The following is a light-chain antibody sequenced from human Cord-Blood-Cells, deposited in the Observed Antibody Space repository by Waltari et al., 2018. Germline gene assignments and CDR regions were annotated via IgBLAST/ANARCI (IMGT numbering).Light chain of an antibody. Sequence: EIVMTQSPATLSVSPGERATLSCRASQSVSSNLAWYQQKPGQAPRLLIYGASTRATGIPARCSGSGSGTEFTLTISSLQSEDCAGYYCQQYNNWPPAFGQGTKVEIK. CDR2: GAS. CDR1: QSVSSN. J-gene: IGKJ1*01. CDR3: QQYNNWPPA. V-gene: IGKV3-15*01.